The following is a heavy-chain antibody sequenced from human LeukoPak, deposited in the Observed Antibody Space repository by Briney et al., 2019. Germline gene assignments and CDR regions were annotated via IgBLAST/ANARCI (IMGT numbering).Heavy chain of an antibody. Sequence: SETLSLTCTFSGGSVSSYYWSWIRQPAGKGLEWIGRIYISGSTNYNPSLKSRVTISVDTSKNQFSLKLTSVTAADTAVYYCARDHMLRGVDYWGQGTLVTVSS. J-gene: IGHJ4*02. CDR1: GGSVSSYY. CDR3: ARDHMLRGVDY. CDR2: IYISGST. V-gene: IGHV4-4*07. D-gene: IGHD3-10*01.